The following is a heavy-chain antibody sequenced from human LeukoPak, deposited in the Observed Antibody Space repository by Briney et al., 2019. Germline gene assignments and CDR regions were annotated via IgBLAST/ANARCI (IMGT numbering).Heavy chain of an antibody. V-gene: IGHV4-39*01. CDR1: GGSISTSSYH. D-gene: IGHD2-2*01. Sequence: PSETLSLTCTVSGGSISTSSYHWGWIRQPPGKGLEWIGSIYYSGSTYYNPSLKSRVTISVDRSKNQFSLRLNSVTAADTAVYYCAFYCSDTTCSGGGRGTLVTVSS. CDR2: IYYSGST. J-gene: IGHJ4*02. CDR3: AFYCSDTTCSG.